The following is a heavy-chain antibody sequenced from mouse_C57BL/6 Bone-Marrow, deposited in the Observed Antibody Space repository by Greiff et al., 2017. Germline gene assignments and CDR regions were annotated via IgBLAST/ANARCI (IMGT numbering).Heavy chain of an antibody. CDR2: IYPGSGST. V-gene: IGHV1-55*01. Sequence: QVQLQQPGAELVKPGASVKMSCKASGYTFTSYWITWVKQRPGQGLEWIGDIYPGSGSTNYNEKFKSKATLTLDTSSSTAYMQLSSLTSEDSAVYYCARILRDYWGQGTTRTVSS. CDR1: GYTFTSYW. CDR3: ARILRDY. J-gene: IGHJ2*01.